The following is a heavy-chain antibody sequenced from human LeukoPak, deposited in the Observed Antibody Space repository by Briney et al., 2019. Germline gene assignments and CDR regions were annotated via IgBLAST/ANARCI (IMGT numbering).Heavy chain of an antibody. CDR2: IGSSGRTI. D-gene: IGHD2-21*02. J-gene: IGHJ6*02. CDR3: ARDLGAIVVVTHGMDV. V-gene: IGHV3-48*04. CDR1: GFTFSIYS. Sequence: HAGGSLRLSCAASGFTFSIYSMNWVRQAPGKGLEWVSYIGSSGRTIYYADSVKGRFTISRDNAKNSLYLQMNSLRVEDTAVYYCARDLGAIVVVTHGMDVWGQGTTVTVSS.